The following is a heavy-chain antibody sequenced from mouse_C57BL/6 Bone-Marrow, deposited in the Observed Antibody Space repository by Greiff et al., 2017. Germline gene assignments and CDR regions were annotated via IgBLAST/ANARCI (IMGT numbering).Heavy chain of an antibody. V-gene: IGHV5-17*01. CDR2: ISSGSSAI. J-gene: IGHJ4*01. CDR3: GRGRVHYCAMDY. CDR1: GFTFSDYG. Sequence: VQLKESGGGLVKPGGSLKLSCAASGFTFSDYGMHWVRQAPEKGLEWVAYISSGSSAIYYADKVKGRFTISRDNANNTLFLQLTSLMSDDTAVYYCGRGRVHYCAMDYWGKGTTVTVSS. D-gene: IGHD2-14*01.